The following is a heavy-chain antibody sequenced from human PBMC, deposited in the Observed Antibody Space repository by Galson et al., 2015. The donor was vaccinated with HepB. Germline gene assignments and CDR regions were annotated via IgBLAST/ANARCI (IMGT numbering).Heavy chain of an antibody. V-gene: IGHV4-59*08. D-gene: IGHD3-3*01. CDR1: GGSISSYY. J-gene: IGHJ4*02. CDR3: ARHSTNPYYDFGYYFDY. CDR2: IYYSGST. Sequence: ETLSLTCTVSGGSISSYYWSWIRQPPGKGLEWIGYIYYSGSTNYNPSLKSRVTISVDTSKNQFSLKLSSVTAADTAVYYCARHSTNPYYDFGYYFDYWGQGTLVTVSS.